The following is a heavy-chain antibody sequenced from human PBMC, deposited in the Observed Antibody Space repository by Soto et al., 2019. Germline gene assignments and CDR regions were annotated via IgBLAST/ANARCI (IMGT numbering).Heavy chain of an antibody. Sequence: SETLSLTCTVSGGSISSSSYYWGWIRQPPGKGLEWIGSIYYSGSTYYNPSLKSRVTISVDTSKNQFSLKLSSVTAADTAVYYCNSPRDYFDYWGQGTLVTVSS. J-gene: IGHJ4*02. CDR1: GGSISSSSYY. CDR3: NSPRDYFDY. D-gene: IGHD1-26*01. V-gene: IGHV4-39*01. CDR2: IYYSGST.